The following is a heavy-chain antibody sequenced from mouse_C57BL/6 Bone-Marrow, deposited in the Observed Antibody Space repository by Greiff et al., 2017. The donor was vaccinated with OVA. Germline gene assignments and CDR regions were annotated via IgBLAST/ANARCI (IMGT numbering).Heavy chain of an antibody. D-gene: IGHD1-1*01. CDR1: GYTFTDYY. V-gene: IGHV1-76*01. J-gene: IGHJ2*01. CDR2: IYPGSGNT. CDR3: APIAIYYYGSSLYYFDY. Sequence: QVQLQQSGAELVRPGASVKLSCKASGYTFTDYYINWVKQRPGQGLEWIARIYPGSGNTYYNEKFKGKATLTAEKSSSTAYMQLSSLTSEDSAVYFCAPIAIYYYGSSLYYFDYWGQGTTLTVSS.